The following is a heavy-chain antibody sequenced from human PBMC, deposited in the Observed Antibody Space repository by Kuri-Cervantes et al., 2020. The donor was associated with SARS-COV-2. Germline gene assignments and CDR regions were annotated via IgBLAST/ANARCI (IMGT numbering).Heavy chain of an antibody. CDR3: ARGYYDTLTASHWYFDL. CDR2: IWYDGSNK. J-gene: IGHJ2*01. D-gene: IGHD3-9*01. Sequence: GESLKISCAASGFTFSSYGMHWVRQAPGKGLEWVAVIWYDGSNKYYADSVKGRFTISRDNSKNTLYLQMNSLRAEDTAVYYCARGYYDTLTASHWYFDLWGRGTLVTVSS. V-gene: IGHV3-33*01. CDR1: GFTFSSYG.